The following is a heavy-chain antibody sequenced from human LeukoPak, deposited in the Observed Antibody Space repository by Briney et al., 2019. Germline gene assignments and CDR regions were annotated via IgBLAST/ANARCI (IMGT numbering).Heavy chain of an antibody. CDR3: ARHVAGGLFHFDY. Sequence: SETLSLTCTVSGGSIISISYYWGWIRQPPGKGLEWIGTIYYSGSTYYNPSLKSRVTISVDTSQNQFSLKLSSVTAADTAVYYCARHVAGGLFHFDYWGQGTLVTVSS. V-gene: IGHV4-39*01. J-gene: IGHJ4*02. CDR1: GGSIISISYY. CDR2: IYYSGST. D-gene: IGHD3-16*01.